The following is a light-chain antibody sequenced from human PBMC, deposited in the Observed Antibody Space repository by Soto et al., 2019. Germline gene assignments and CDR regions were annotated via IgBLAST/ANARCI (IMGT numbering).Light chain of an antibody. CDR1: QS. Sequence: DIQMTQSPSTLSASVGDRVTITCRASQSKLLIYDASGLESGVPSRFSGSGSGTEFTLTISSLQPDDFATYYCQQYNSYPWTFGQGTKVDIK. CDR3: QQYNSYPWT. CDR2: DAS. J-gene: IGKJ1*01. V-gene: IGKV1-5*01.